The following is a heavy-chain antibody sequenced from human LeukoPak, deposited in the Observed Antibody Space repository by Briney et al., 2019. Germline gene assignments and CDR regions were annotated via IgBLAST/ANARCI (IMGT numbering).Heavy chain of an antibody. D-gene: IGHD4-17*01. J-gene: IGHJ4*02. CDR1: GFTFSSYA. CDR2: ISGSGGST. CDR3: AKVPGRSTVTTRVY. V-gene: IGHV3-23*01. Sequence: GGSLRLSCAASGFTFSSYAMSWVRQAPGKGLEWVSAISGSGGSTYYADFVKGRFTISRDNSKNTLYLQMNSLRAEDTAVYYCAKVPGRSTVTTRVYWGQGTLVTVSS.